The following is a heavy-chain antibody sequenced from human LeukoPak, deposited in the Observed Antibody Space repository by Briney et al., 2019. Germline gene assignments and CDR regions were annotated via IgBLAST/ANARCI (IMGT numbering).Heavy chain of an antibody. Sequence: PGGSPRLSCAASGFTFSSYSMNWVRQAPGKGLEWVSSISSSSSYIYYADSVKGRFTISRDNSKNTLYLQMNSLRAEDTAVYYCARDVKCCRPAYYYYYMDVWGKGTTVTVSS. CDR2: ISSSSSYI. J-gene: IGHJ6*03. CDR1: GFTFSSYS. CDR3: ARDVKCCRPAYYYYYMDV. D-gene: IGHD2/OR15-2a*01. V-gene: IGHV3-21*01.